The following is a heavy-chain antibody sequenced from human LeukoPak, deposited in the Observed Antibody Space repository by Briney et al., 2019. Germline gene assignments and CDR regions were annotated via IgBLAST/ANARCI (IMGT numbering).Heavy chain of an antibody. J-gene: IGHJ1*01. Sequence: SGGSLRLSCVASGCTFSDYYMSWIRQAPGKGLEWVSYISSSGSTIYYADSVKGRFTISRDNAKNSLYLQMNSLRAEDTAVFYCASGGNYYDNSGYLFQYWGQGTLVTVSS. V-gene: IGHV3-11*04. CDR2: ISSSGSTI. D-gene: IGHD3-22*01. CDR1: GCTFSDYY. CDR3: ASGGNYYDNSGYLFQY.